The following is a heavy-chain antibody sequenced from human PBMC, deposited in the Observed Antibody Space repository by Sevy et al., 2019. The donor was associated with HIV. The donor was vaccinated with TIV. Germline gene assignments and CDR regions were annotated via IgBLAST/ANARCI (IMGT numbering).Heavy chain of an antibody. Sequence: GESLKISCEASGFTFSSYWMRWVRQAPGKGLEWVANIKEDGSVKYYVESVKGRFTISRDNAKNSVYLQMNSLRAEDAALYYCVRAIGAAGSYWGLGTLVTVSS. J-gene: IGHJ4*02. CDR1: GFTFSSYW. V-gene: IGHV3-7*01. CDR2: IKEDGSVK. D-gene: IGHD6-13*01. CDR3: VRAIGAAGSY.